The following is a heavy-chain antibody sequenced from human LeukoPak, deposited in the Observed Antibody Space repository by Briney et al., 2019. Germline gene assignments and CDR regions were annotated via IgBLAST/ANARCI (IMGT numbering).Heavy chain of an antibody. CDR3: ARVGTFWSGYSLDY. V-gene: IGHV3-21*01. D-gene: IGHD3-3*01. CDR2: ISRSRRYI. CDR1: GLTFSSYS. Sequence: PGGSLRLSCAASGLTFSSYSMKWVSHAPGKGLEWVSSISRSRRYIYYADSVKGRFTISRDNAKHTLYLQMNSQMSAHPAVDYCARVGTFWSGYSLDYGGQGTLVTVSS. J-gene: IGHJ4*02.